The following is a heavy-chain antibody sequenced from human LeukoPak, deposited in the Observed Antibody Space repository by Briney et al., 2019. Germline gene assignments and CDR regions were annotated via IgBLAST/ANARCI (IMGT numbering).Heavy chain of an antibody. D-gene: IGHD5-18*01. J-gene: IGHJ4*02. CDR1: GFTFSSYA. CDR2: ITASGGNT. Sequence: GGSLRLSCAASGFTFSSYAMGWVRQAPGKGREWVSAITASGGNTYYAHSVKGRFTISRDNSKNTLYLQVNSLRAEDTAVYYCAKGNGYSYGRYYFDYWGQGTLVTVSS. CDR3: AKGNGYSYGRYYFDY. V-gene: IGHV3-23*01.